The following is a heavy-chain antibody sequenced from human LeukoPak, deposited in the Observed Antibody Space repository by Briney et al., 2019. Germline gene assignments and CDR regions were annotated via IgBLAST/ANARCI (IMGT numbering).Heavy chain of an antibody. V-gene: IGHV4-39*01. D-gene: IGHD3-10*01. CDR2: IYYSGST. J-gene: IGHJ5*02. Sequence: SETLSLTCTVSGGSISSSSYCWGWIRQPPGKGLEWIGSIYYSGSTYYNPSLKSRVTISVDTSKNQFSLKLSSVTAADTAVYYCARGRPDGSGSYYKFDPWGQGTLVTVSS. CDR3: ARGRPDGSGSYYKFDP. CDR1: GGSISSSSYC.